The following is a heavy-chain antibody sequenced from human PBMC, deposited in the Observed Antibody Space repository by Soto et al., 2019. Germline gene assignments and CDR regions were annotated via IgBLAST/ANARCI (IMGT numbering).Heavy chain of an antibody. D-gene: IGHD6-13*01. CDR1: GGSISSYY. CDR2: IYYSGST. V-gene: IGHV4-59*01. Sequence: SETLSLTCTVSGGSISSYYWSWTRQPPGKGLEWIGYIYYSGSTNYNPSLKSRVTISVDTSKNQFSLKLSSVTAADTAVYYCARARSSSWYYFDYWGQGTLVTVS. CDR3: ARARSSSWYYFDY. J-gene: IGHJ4*02.